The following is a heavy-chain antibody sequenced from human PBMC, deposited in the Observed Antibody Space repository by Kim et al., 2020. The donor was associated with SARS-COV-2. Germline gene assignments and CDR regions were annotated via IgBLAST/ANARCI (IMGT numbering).Heavy chain of an antibody. CDR2: INTNTGNP. Sequence: ASVKVSCKASGYTFTNYAVNWVRQAPGQGLEWMGWINTNTGNPTYAQGFTGRFVFSLDTSVNTAYLQISSLKAEDTAVYYCARPRHNGGNSYYYYGWDVWGQGTTVTVSS. V-gene: IGHV7-4-1*02. CDR1: GYTFTNYA. CDR3: ARPRHNGGNSYYYYGWDV. J-gene: IGHJ6*02. D-gene: IGHD2-21*02.